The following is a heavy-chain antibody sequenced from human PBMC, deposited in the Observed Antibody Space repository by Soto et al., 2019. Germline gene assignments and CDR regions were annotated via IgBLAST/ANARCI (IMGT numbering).Heavy chain of an antibody. CDR1: GFTFSSYA. CDR2: ISGSGGST. CDR3: AKLGYDSNGPLDY. D-gene: IGHD3-22*01. V-gene: IGHV3-23*01. Sequence: EVHLLESGGTLVQPGGSLRLSCAASGFTFSSYAMGWVRQAPGKGPEWVSAISGSGGSTYYADSAKGRFTISRDNSKNTLYLQVNSLRADDTAVYYCAKLGYDSNGPLDYWGQGTLVTVSS. J-gene: IGHJ4*02.